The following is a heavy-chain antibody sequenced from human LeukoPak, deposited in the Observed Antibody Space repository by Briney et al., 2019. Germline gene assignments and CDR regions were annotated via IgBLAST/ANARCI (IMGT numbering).Heavy chain of an antibody. V-gene: IGHV4-39*07. Sequence: ASETLSLTCTVSGGSISSSSYYWGWIRQPPGKGLEWIGSIYYSGSTYYNPSLKSRVTISVDTSKNQFSLKLSSVTAADTAVYYCARLYSSSWYGNWFDPWGQGTLVTVSS. CDR2: IYYSGST. CDR1: GGSISSSSYY. CDR3: ARLYSSSWYGNWFDP. J-gene: IGHJ5*02. D-gene: IGHD6-13*01.